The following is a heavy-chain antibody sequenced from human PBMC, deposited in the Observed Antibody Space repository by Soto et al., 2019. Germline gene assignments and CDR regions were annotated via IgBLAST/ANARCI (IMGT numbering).Heavy chain of an antibody. CDR3: ARGFPHCSRTGCYDKWFDL. V-gene: IGHV3-11*05. J-gene: IGHJ5*02. CDR2: ITSSGGYT. D-gene: IGHD2-2*01. Sequence: QVQLVESGGGLVKPGGSLRLSCAASGFTFSDYYMSWIRQAPGKGLEWVSYITSSGGYTKYADSVKGRFTISRDNAKNSVNLQIHSLRADDTAVYYCARGFPHCSRTGCYDKWFDLWGQGTLVTVSS. CDR1: GFTFSDYY.